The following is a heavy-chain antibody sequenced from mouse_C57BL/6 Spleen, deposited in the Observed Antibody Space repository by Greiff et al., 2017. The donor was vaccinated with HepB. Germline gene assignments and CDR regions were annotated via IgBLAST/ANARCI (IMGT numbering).Heavy chain of an antibody. Sequence: VQLQQSGPELVKPGASVKISCKASGYAFSSSWMNWVKQRPGKGLEWIGRIYPGDGDTNYNGKFKGKATLTADKSSSTAYMQLSSLTSEDSAVYFCAREAVATGGAMDYWGQGTSVTVSS. CDR2: IYPGDGDT. CDR3: AREAVATGGAMDY. J-gene: IGHJ4*01. V-gene: IGHV1-82*01. CDR1: GYAFSSSW. D-gene: IGHD1-1*01.